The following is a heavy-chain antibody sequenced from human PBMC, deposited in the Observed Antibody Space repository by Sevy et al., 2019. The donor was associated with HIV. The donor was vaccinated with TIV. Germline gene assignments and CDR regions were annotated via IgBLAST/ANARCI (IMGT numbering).Heavy chain of an antibody. Sequence: SETLSLTCSVSGGSVSSGDYYWGWIRQSPGKGLECIGYISYRTTTNYNPSLKSRVTISVDSSKNQFSLRLTSVTAADTAIYYCAREKMTGTVDPPRGFDFWGQGALVTVSS. CDR3: AREKMTGTVDPPRGFDF. CDR1: GGSVSSGDYY. CDR2: ISYRTTT. D-gene: IGHD1-7*01. V-gene: IGHV4-61*08. J-gene: IGHJ4*02.